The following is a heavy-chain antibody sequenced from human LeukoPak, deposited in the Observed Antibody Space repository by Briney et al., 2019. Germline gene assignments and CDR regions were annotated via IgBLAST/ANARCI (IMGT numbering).Heavy chain of an antibody. Sequence: PGGSLSLSCAASGFTFSSFAMNWVRQAPGKGLEWVSAISGSGGSTYYADSVKGRFTISRDNSKNTLYLQMNSLRAEDTAVYYCAKKEGGFDYWGQGALVTVSS. J-gene: IGHJ4*02. V-gene: IGHV3-23*01. CDR3: AKKEGGFDY. CDR2: ISGSGGST. D-gene: IGHD1-26*01. CDR1: GFTFSSFA.